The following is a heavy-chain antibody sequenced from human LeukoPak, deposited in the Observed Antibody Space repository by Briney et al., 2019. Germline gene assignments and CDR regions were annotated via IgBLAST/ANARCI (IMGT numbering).Heavy chain of an antibody. Sequence: PGRSLRLSCAASGFTFSSYGMHWVRQAPGKGLEWVAVISYDGSNKYYADSVKGRFTISRDNSKNTLYLQMNSLRAEDTAVYYCAKAISYSSGWYFDYWGQGTLVTVSS. V-gene: IGHV3-30*18. CDR2: ISYDGSNK. D-gene: IGHD6-19*01. J-gene: IGHJ4*02. CDR1: GFTFSSYG. CDR3: AKAISYSSGWYFDY.